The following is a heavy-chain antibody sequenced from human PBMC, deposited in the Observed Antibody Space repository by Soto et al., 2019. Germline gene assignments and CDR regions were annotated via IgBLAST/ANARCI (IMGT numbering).Heavy chain of an antibody. V-gene: IGHV4-34*01. Sequence: SETLSLTCAVSGGSLRGHYWSWIRQSPEKGLEWIGEINHSGFTNYNPTLKSRVTISRDASKNQFSLRLSSMTAADSAVYFCARAAVKLGATLFDSWGQGALVTVSS. CDR1: GGSLRGHY. CDR3: ARAAVKLGATLFDS. CDR2: INHSGFT. D-gene: IGHD1-26*01. J-gene: IGHJ4*02.